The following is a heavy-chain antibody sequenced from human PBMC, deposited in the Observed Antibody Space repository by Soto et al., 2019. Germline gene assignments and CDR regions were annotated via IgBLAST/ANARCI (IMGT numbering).Heavy chain of an antibody. V-gene: IGHV5-51*01. Sequence: GESLKISCQGSGYSFSNFWIAWVRQMPGEGLEWLGIIYPDDSDTRYSQSFLGQVTISADKSIKTTYLQWSSLKALDTAIYFCASSVLVTSTMNYFDLWGQGTLVTVSS. CDR2: IYPDDSDT. CDR1: GYSFSNFW. J-gene: IGHJ4*02. D-gene: IGHD2-8*02. CDR3: ASSVLVTSTMNYFDL.